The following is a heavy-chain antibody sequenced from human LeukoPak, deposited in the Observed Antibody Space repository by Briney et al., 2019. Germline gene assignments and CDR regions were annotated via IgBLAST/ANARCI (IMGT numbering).Heavy chain of an antibody. CDR2: IKQDGTEK. CDR1: GFTFNSYW. J-gene: IGHJ4*02. D-gene: IGHD3-10*01. CDR3: ARDPLYYGSGSYSDY. Sequence: GGSLRLSCAASGFTFNSYWMSWVRQAPGKGLEWVAKIKQDGTEKYYVDSVKGRFTISRDNAKNSLYLQMSSLRAEDTAVYYCARDPLYYGSGSYSDYWGQGTLVTVSS. V-gene: IGHV3-7*01.